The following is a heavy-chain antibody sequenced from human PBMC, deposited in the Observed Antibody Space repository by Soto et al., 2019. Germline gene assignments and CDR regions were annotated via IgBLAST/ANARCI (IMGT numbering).Heavy chain of an antibody. V-gene: IGHV3-11*01. CDR2: ISSSGSTI. J-gene: IGHJ6*02. Sequence: QVQLVESGGGLVKPGGSLRLSCAASGFTFSDYYMNWIRQAPGKGLEWVSYISSSGSTIYYAASVKGRFTISRDNAKNSVYLQMTSLRAEDTSVYYCARDRCNGVCRRSDGMDVWSQGTTVTVSS. D-gene: IGHD2-8*01. CDR1: GFTFSDYY. CDR3: ARDRCNGVCRRSDGMDV.